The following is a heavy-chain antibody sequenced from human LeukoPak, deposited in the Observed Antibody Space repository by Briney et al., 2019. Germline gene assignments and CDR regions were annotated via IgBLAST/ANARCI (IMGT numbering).Heavy chain of an antibody. Sequence: PSETLSLTCTVSSASISSYYWNWIRQPPGKGLEWIGYIYYGGTTNYNPSLKSRVAISLDTSNNQFSLKLSSVTAADTAVYYCARDDGDNYFDPWGQGTLVTVSS. CDR3: ARDDGDNYFDP. CDR2: IYYGGTT. CDR1: SASISSYY. V-gene: IGHV4-59*01. D-gene: IGHD4-17*01. J-gene: IGHJ5*02.